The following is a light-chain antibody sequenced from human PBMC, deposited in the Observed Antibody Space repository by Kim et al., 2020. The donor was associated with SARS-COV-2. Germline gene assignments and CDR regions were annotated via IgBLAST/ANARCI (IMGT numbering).Light chain of an antibody. V-gene: IGKV3-15*01. CDR3: QQYNDWPPGS. J-gene: IGKJ2*01. CDR1: QNVYTN. Sequence: ILMTQSPATLSVSAGETVTLSCRASQNVYTNLAWYQQKPGQAPRLLIYAASTRDTGIPIRFSGGGSGTVFTLTISSLQSEDFAVYHCQQYNDWPPGSFGQGTKLEIK. CDR2: AAS.